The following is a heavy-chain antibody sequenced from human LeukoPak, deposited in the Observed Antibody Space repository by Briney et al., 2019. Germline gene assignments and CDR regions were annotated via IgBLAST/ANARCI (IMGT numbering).Heavy chain of an antibody. CDR2: MNPNSGNT. J-gene: IGHJ4*02. Sequence: ASVKVSCKASGYIFTSYDIYWVRQATGQGLEWMGWMNPNSGNTGNAQKFQGRVTMTRNTSISTAYMELSSLKSEDTAVYYCARGFRRVPVTSPGYWGQGTLVTVSS. CDR1: GYIFTSYD. D-gene: IGHD4-17*01. CDR3: ARGFRRVPVTSPGY. V-gene: IGHV1-8*01.